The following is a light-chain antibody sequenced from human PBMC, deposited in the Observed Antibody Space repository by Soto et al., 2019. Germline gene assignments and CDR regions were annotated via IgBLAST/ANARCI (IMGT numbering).Light chain of an antibody. J-gene: IGLJ1*01. CDR3: SSKTSSSSPVV. CDR1: TSDVGAYNY. V-gene: IGLV2-14*01. Sequence: QSALTQPASVSGSPGQSITISCTGSTSDVGAYNYVSWYKHHPGQAPQLMIYEVSNRPSGVSNRFSGSKSGNTASLTISGLQAADEGDYYCSSKTSSSSPVVFGTGTKLTVL. CDR2: EVS.